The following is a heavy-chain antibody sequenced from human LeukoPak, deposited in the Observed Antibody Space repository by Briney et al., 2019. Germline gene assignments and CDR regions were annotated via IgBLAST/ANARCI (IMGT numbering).Heavy chain of an antibody. CDR2: INPNSGGT. J-gene: IGHJ4*02. CDR3: ARDNRQSPAGMDFDY. D-gene: IGHD6-25*01. Sequence: ASVKVSCKASGYTFTGYYMHWVRQAPGQGLEWMGWINPNSGGTNYAQKFQGRVTMTRDTSICTAYMELSRLRSDDTAVDYCARDNRQSPAGMDFDYWGQGTLVTVSS. CDR1: GYTFTGYY. V-gene: IGHV1-2*02.